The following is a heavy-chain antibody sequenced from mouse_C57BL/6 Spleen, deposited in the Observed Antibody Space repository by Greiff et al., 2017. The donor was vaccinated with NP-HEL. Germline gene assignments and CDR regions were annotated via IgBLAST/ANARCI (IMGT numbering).Heavy chain of an antibody. CDR1: GYSFTGYY. CDR2: INPSTGGT. D-gene: IGHD2-10*02. J-gene: IGHJ2*01. CDR3: ARSRYGNFYFDY. V-gene: IGHV1-42*01. Sequence: EVQLQQSGPELVKPGASVKISCKASGYSFTGYYMNWVKQSPEKSLEWIGEINPSTGGTTYNQKFKAKATLTVDKSSSTAYMQLKSLTSEDSAVYYCARSRYGNFYFDYWGQGTTLTVSS.